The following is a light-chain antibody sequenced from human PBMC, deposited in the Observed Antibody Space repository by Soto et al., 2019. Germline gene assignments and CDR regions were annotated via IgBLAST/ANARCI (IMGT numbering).Light chain of an antibody. CDR1: QSVRSN. Sequence: EIVLTQSPATLSLSPGERATLSCRASQSVRSNLAWYQQKPGQAPRLLIYDASNRATGIPGRFSGSGSGTDFTLTITNLEPEDFAVYYCQQRSNWPWTFGQGAKVESK. CDR3: QQRSNWPWT. CDR2: DAS. V-gene: IGKV3-11*01. J-gene: IGKJ1*01.